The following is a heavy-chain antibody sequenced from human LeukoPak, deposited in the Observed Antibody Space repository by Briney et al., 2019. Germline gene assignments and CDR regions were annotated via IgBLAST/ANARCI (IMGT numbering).Heavy chain of an antibody. Sequence: GGSLRLSCAASGFTVSSNYMSWLRQAPGKGLEWVSVIYSGGSTYYADSVKGRFTISRDNSKNTLYLQMNSLRAEDTAVYYCARERAIFGVALNWFDPWGQGTLVTVSS. D-gene: IGHD3-3*01. CDR1: GFTVSSNY. V-gene: IGHV3-53*01. CDR3: ARERAIFGVALNWFDP. J-gene: IGHJ5*02. CDR2: IYSGGST.